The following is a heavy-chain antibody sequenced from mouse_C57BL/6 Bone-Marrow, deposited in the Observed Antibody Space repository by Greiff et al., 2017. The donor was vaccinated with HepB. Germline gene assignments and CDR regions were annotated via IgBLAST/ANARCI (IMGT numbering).Heavy chain of an antibody. V-gene: IGHV2-2*01. CDR1: GFSLTSYG. Sequence: VMLVESGPGLVQPSQSLSITCTVSGFSLTSYGVHWVRQSPGKGLEWLGVIWSGGSTDYNAAFISRLSISKDNSKSQVFFKKNSVQADDTSIYYCARAYYGNYVGYWGQGTTLTVSS. D-gene: IGHD2-10*01. J-gene: IGHJ2*01. CDR3: ARAYYGNYVGY. CDR2: IWSGGST.